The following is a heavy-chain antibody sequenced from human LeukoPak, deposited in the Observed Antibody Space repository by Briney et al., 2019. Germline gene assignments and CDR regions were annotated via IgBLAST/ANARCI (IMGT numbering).Heavy chain of an antibody. D-gene: IGHD6-19*01. V-gene: IGHV1-69*06. Sequence: ASVKVSCKASGGTFSSYAISWVRQAPGQGLEWMGGIIPIFGTANYAQKFQGRVTITADKSTSTAYMELSSLRSEDTAVYYCARGKAGQWLVYFDYWGQGTLVTVSS. CDR1: GGTFSSYA. J-gene: IGHJ4*02. CDR3: ARGKAGQWLVYFDY. CDR2: IIPIFGTA.